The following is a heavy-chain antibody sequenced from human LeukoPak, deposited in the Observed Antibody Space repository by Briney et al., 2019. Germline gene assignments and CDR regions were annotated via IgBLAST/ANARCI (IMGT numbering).Heavy chain of an antibody. J-gene: IGHJ4*02. V-gene: IGHV1-2*02. CDR1: GYTFTGYY. CDR2: LNPNSGGT. CDR3: ARGGEDYYDSSGYCLDY. D-gene: IGHD3-22*01. Sequence: ASVKVSCKASGYTFTGYYMHWVRQAPGHGLEWMGWLNPNSGGTNYAQKFQGRVTMTRDTSISTAYMELSRLRSDDTAVYYCARGGEDYYDSSGYCLDYWGQGTLVTVSS.